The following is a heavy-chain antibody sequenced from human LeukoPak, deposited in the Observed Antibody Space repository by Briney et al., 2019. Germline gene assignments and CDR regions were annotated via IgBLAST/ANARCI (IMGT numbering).Heavy chain of an antibody. CDR1: GGSFSGYY. CDR2: INHSGST. V-gene: IGHV4-34*01. Sequence: SETLSLTCAVHGGSFSGYYWSWIRQPPGKGLEWIGEINHSGSTNYNPSLKSRVTISVDASKNQFSLKLSSVTAADTAVYYCAREQLWTYYFDYWGQGTLVTVSS. CDR3: AREQLWTYYFDY. D-gene: IGHD5-18*01. J-gene: IGHJ4*02.